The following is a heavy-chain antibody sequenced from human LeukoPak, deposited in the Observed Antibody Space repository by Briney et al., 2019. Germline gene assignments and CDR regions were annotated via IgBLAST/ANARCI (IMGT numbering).Heavy chain of an antibody. J-gene: IGHJ4*02. CDR1: GFTFSSYS. D-gene: IGHD3-9*01. V-gene: IGHV3-21*01. CDR3: ARETDYDILTGYSHFDY. CDR2: ISSSSSYI. Sequence: GGSLRLSCAASGFTFSSYSMNWVRQAPGKGLEWVSSISSSSSYIYYADSVKGRFTISRDNAKSSLYLQMNSLRAEDTAVYYCARETDYDILTGYSHFDYWGQGTLVTVSS.